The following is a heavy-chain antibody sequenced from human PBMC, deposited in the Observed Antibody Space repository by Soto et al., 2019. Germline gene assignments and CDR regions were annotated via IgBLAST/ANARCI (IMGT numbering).Heavy chain of an antibody. Sequence: PVGSLRLSCAASGFTFSSYAMSWVRQAPGKGLEWVSAISGSGGSTYYADSVKGRFTISRDNSKNTLYLQMNSLRAEDTAVYYCAKDYFSSGYYYGFDYWGQGTLVTVSS. CDR3: AKDYFSSGYYYGFDY. J-gene: IGHJ4*02. CDR1: GFTFSSYA. V-gene: IGHV3-23*01. CDR2: ISGSGGST. D-gene: IGHD3-22*01.